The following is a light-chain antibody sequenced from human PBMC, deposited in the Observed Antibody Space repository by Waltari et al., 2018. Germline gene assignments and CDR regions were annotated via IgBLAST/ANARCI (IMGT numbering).Light chain of an antibody. CDR1: NIGRKT. CDR2: EDK. CDR3: QVWDRTGDHVI. V-gene: IGLV3-21*03. Sequence: YVLTQPLSVSVTPGRTARIPCGGNNIGRKTVHWYQQKPGQAPVLVVYEDKERPSVIPERFSASNAGNTATRTLSGVAAGDEADYYCQVWDRTGDHVIFGGGTKLTVL. J-gene: IGLJ2*01.